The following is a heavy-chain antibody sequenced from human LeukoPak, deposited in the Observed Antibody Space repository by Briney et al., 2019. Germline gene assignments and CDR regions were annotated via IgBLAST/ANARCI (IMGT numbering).Heavy chain of an antibody. Sequence: PGGSLRLSCAASGFTFSSYSMNWVRQAPGKGLEWVSSISSSSSYIYYADSVKGRFTISRDNAKNSLYLQMNSLRAKDTAVYYCARDCSSTSCSNYYYYGMDVWGQGTTVTVSS. J-gene: IGHJ6*02. V-gene: IGHV3-21*01. CDR3: ARDCSSTSCSNYYYYGMDV. CDR2: ISSSSSYI. CDR1: GFTFSSYS. D-gene: IGHD2-2*01.